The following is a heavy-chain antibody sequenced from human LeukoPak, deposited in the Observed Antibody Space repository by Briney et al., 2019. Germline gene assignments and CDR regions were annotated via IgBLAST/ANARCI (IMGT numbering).Heavy chain of an antibody. CDR3: ARGPNSNWSGLDF. J-gene: IGHJ4*02. CDR1: GFSFSGHW. V-gene: IGHV3-74*01. Sequence: GGSLRLSCIASGFSFSGHWMHWARQLPGKGLVWVSRISPTGSTTSYADSVKGRFTVSRDNAKNTLYLQVNNLRAEDTAVYYCARGPNSNWSGLDFWGQGTRLTVSS. D-gene: IGHD6-6*01. CDR2: ISPTGSTT.